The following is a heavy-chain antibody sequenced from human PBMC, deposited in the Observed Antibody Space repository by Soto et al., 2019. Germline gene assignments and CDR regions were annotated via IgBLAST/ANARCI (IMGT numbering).Heavy chain of an antibody. CDR1: ADSFSSYG. D-gene: IGHD3-3*01. Sequence: QVQLVQSGAEVKEPGSAVKVSCKAPADSFSSYGISWVRQAPGQGLAGMGGIIPIFGTTNYAEKFQGRVTITADESTNTAYMELSSLRSEDTALYYCARVFPDGWVEPGVVRGYLDTWGRGTLVTVSS. V-gene: IGHV1-69*01. CDR2: IIPIFGTT. CDR3: ARVFPDGWVEPGVVRGYLDT. J-gene: IGHJ4*02.